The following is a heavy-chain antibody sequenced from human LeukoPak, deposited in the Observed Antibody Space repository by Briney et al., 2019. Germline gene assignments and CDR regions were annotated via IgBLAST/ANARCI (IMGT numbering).Heavy chain of an antibody. V-gene: IGHV1-18*01. D-gene: IGHD3-9*01. J-gene: IGHJ4*02. Sequence: ASLKVSCKASGYTFTSYSINWVRQAPGQGLEWIGWISTYNGNTNYAQKLQGRLTMTTDTSTTTAYMELRSLRSDDTAVYYCARDHDSHYDILTGPDYWGQGTLVTVSS. CDR2: ISTYNGNT. CDR1: GYTFTSYS. CDR3: ARDHDSHYDILTGPDY.